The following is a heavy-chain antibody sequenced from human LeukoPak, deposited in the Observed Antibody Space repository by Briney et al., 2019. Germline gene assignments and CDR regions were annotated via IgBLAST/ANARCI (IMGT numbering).Heavy chain of an antibody. J-gene: IGHJ4*02. D-gene: IGHD3-10*02. Sequence: SETLSLTCTVSGGSISSGGYYWSWIRQHPGKGLEWIGYIYHSGSTNYNPSLKSRVTISVDKSRNQFSLKLKSVTAADTAVYYCVSRAPRDNYVRYLPMNYWGQGTLVTVSS. CDR1: GGSISSGGYY. CDR3: VSRAPRDNYVRYLPMNY. V-gene: IGHV4-31*09. CDR2: IYHSGST.